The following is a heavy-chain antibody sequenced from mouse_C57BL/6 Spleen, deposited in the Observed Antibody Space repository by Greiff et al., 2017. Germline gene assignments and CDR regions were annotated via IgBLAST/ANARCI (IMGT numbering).Heavy chain of an antibody. V-gene: IGHV1-31*01. CDR2: IYPYNGVY. D-gene: IGHD1-2*01. CDR1: GYSFTGYY. Sequence: VQLKESGPELVKPGASVKISCKASGYSFTGYYMHWVKQSHGNILDWIGYIYPYNGVYSYNQDFKGKATLTVDKSSSTDYMEDRSLTSADAAVDYCAGGSSGPVDDWVHGTTLTVSA. CDR3: AGGSSGPVDD. J-gene: IGHJ2*01.